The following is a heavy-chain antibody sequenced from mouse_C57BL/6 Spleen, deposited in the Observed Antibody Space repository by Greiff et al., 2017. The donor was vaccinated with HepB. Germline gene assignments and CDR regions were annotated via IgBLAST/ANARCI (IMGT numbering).Heavy chain of an antibody. V-gene: IGHV7-1*01. CDR1: GFTFSDFY. CDR2: SRNKANDYTT. D-gene: IGHD1-1*01. Sequence: EVNVVESGGGLVQSGRSLRLSCATSGFTFSDFYMEWVRQAPGKGLEWIAASRNKANDYTTEYSASVKGRFIVTRDTSPSILYLQMNALRDEDIATYYCAGDAHYGSSYEWYFDVWGTGTTVTVSS. J-gene: IGHJ1*03. CDR3: AGDAHYGSSYEWYFDV.